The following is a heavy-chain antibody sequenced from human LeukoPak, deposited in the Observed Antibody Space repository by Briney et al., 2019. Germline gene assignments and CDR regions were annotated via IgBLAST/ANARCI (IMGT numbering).Heavy chain of an antibody. Sequence: SLKVSCKASGCTFSSYAISWVRQAPGQGLEWMGGIIPIFGTANYAQKFQGRVTITADESTSTAYMELSSLRSEDTAVYYCARDKQWLVGGNWFDPWGQGTLVTVSS. CDR3: ARDKQWLVGGNWFDP. V-gene: IGHV1-69*01. CDR1: GCTFSSYA. D-gene: IGHD6-19*01. J-gene: IGHJ5*02. CDR2: IIPIFGTA.